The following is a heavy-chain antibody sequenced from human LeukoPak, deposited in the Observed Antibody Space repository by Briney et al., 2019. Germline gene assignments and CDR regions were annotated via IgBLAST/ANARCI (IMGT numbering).Heavy chain of an antibody. Sequence: PGGSLRLSCAASGFTFSSYAMSWVRQAPGKGLEWVSAIGSSGGPTYYASSVKGRFTISRDNSKNALYLHMNSLSAEDTAVYYCAKDIDNGDYVVYWGQGTLVTVSS. CDR3: AKDIDNGDYVVY. CDR2: IGSSGGPT. D-gene: IGHD4-17*01. CDR1: GFTFSSYA. J-gene: IGHJ4*02. V-gene: IGHV3-23*01.